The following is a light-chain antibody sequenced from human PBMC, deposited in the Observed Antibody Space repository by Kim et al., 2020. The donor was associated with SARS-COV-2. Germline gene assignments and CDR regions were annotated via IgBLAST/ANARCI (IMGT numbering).Light chain of an antibody. CDR3: QQYGRLIT. V-gene: IGKV3-20*01. Sequence: LFPEENATLACRAGRSVTSNFLAWYMLKPVQAPRLVMYGASSRATGIPDRFSGSGSGTDFTLTISRLEPEDFAVYYCQQYGRLITFGQGTRLEIK. CDR2: GAS. J-gene: IGKJ5*01. CDR1: RSVTSNF.